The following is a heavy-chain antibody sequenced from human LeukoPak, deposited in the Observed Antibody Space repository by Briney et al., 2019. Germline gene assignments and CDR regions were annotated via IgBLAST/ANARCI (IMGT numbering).Heavy chain of an antibody. CDR1: GDISSSDY. J-gene: IGHJ4*02. CDR2: INPSGGNT. Sequence: GASVNVSCKASGDISSSDYIHWVRQAPGQGLEWMGTINPSGGNTGYAQKFHGRVSMTRDTSTSTVYMDLSSLKSEDTAMYYCAREVVGTTIKNFDSWGQGTLVTVSS. CDR3: AREVVGTTIKNFDS. D-gene: IGHD4-11*01. V-gene: IGHV1-46*01.